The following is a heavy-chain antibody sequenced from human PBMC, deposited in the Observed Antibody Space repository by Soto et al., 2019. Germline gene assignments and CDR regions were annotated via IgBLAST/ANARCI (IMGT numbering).Heavy chain of an antibody. D-gene: IGHD3-22*01. J-gene: IGHJ4*02. CDR3: PHRRGGYWGFGS. CDR1: GFSLSTSGVS. Sequence: QITLKESGPTLVKPTQTLTLTCTFSGFSLSTSGVSVGWIRQPPGKALEWLALIYWDDDKRYSPALKSRLTIAKDTSKNQVSLTMTNMDPVDTATYFCPHRRGGYWGFGSWGKGTLVTVST. CDR2: IYWDDDK. V-gene: IGHV2-5*02.